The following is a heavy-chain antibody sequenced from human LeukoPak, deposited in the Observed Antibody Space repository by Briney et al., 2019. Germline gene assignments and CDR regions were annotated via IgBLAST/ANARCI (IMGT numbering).Heavy chain of an antibody. CDR1: GFIFSNYV. V-gene: IGHV3-30-3*01. Sequence: GSLRLSCAASGFIFSNYVMHWVRQAPGKGLEWVAAISYDGSNKYYADSVKGRFTISRDNSRNTLYLQMNSLRAEDTAVYYCARGLSGDDAFDIWGQGTMVTVSS. CDR2: ISYDGSNK. J-gene: IGHJ3*02. CDR3: ARGLSGDDAFDI. D-gene: IGHD2/OR15-2a*01.